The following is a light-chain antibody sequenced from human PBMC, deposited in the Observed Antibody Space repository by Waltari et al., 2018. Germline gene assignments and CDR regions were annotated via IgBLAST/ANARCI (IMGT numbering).Light chain of an antibody. Sequence: EIVMTQSPATLSVSPGERATLSCRASQSVGNDLAWYHQAPGQAPRLLIYGASSRATGFPARFSGSGSGTEFTLTITSLQSGDFGIYFCQQYKEWPPWTFGQGTRVDTK. CDR3: QQYKEWPPWT. J-gene: IGKJ1*01. CDR1: QSVGND. CDR2: GAS. V-gene: IGKV3-15*01.